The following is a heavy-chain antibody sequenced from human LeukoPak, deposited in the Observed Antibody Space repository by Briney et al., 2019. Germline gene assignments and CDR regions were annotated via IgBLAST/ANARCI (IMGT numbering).Heavy chain of an antibody. V-gene: IGHV4-39*01. J-gene: IGHJ4*02. CDR2: IYYSGST. D-gene: IGHD5-18*01. Sequence: KPSETLSLTCTVSGGSISSSSYYWGWIRQPPGKGLEWFGSIYYSGSTYYNPSLKSRVTISVDTSKNQFSLKLSSVTAADTAVYYCARLGYSYGQVDYWGQGTLVTVSS. CDR1: GGSISSSSYY. CDR3: ARLGYSYGQVDY.